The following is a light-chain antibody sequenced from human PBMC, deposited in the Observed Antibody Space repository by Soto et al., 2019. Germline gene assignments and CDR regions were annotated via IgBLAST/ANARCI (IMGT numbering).Light chain of an antibody. CDR2: EVS. J-gene: IGLJ3*02. CDR3: SSYAGSNNWV. Sequence: QSALTQPPSASGSPGQSVTISCTGTNSDIGGYNYFSCYQHHPGKAPKLMIYEVSKRPSGVPDRFSGSKSGNTASLTVSGLQAEDEADDYCSSYAGSNNWVFGGGTKLTVL. V-gene: IGLV2-8*01. CDR1: NSDIGGYNY.